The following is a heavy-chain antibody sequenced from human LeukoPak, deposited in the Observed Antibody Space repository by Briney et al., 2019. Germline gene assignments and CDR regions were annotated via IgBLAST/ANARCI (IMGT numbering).Heavy chain of an antibody. Sequence: SETLSLTCAVYVGSFSGYYWSWIRQPPGKGLEWIGEINHSGSTNYNPSLKSRVTISADTSKNQFSLKLSSVTAADTAVYYCATLWLRGLVAFDIWGQGTMVTVSS. J-gene: IGHJ3*02. V-gene: IGHV4-34*01. D-gene: IGHD5-18*01. CDR3: ATLWLRGLVAFDI. CDR1: VGSFSGYY. CDR2: INHSGST.